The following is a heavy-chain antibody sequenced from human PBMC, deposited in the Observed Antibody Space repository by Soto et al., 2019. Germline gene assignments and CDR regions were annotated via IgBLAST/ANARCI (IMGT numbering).Heavy chain of an antibody. CDR3: ARQGSNGAYYYYGMDV. V-gene: IGHV5-51*01. D-gene: IGHD2-2*01. CDR2: IYPGDSET. CDR1: GYTFSNFW. Sequence: PGESLKISCQCSGYTFSNFWIAWVRQLPGKGLEYMGIIYPGDSETRYSPSFHGKVTISADRSIGTAYLQWSSLEASDTAMYYCARQGSNGAYYYYGMDVWGQGTTVTVSS. J-gene: IGHJ6*02.